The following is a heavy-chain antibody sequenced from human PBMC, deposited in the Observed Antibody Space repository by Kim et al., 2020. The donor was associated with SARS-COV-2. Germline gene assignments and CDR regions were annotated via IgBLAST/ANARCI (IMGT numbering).Heavy chain of an antibody. V-gene: IGHV4-59*09. D-gene: IGHD6-19*01. CDR3: ARGVESSGWLDY. Sequence: NYNPSLESRVTISVDTSKNQFSLKLSSVTAADTAVYYCARGVESSGWLDYWGQGTLVTVSS. J-gene: IGHJ4*02.